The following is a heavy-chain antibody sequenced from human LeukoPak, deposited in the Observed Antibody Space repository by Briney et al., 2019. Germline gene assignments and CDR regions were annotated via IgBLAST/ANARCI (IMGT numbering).Heavy chain of an antibody. CDR1: GGSFSGYY. J-gene: IGHJ4*02. CDR2: INHSGST. Sequence: SETLSLTCAVYGGSFSGYYWSWIRHPPGKGLEWIGEINHSGSTNYNPSLKSRVTISVDTSKNQFSLKLSSVTAADTAVYYCARRSGYSYGWVYYWGQGTLVTVSS. D-gene: IGHD5-18*01. V-gene: IGHV4-34*01. CDR3: ARRSGYSYGWVYY.